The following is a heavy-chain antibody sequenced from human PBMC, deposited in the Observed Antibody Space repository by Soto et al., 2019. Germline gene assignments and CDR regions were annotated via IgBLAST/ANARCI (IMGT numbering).Heavy chain of an antibody. CDR2: VFSSGST. J-gene: IGHJ6*02. CDR3: ARVAFSYFGVDV. Sequence: PSETLSLTCSVPGGAISSYYWSWVRQPAGKGLEWIGRVFSSGSTNYNASLKSRVTMSIDTSKNEVSLTLRSVTAADTAVYYCARVAFSYFGVDVWGPGTTVTVSS. CDR1: GGAISSYY. D-gene: IGHD3-3*02. V-gene: IGHV4-4*07.